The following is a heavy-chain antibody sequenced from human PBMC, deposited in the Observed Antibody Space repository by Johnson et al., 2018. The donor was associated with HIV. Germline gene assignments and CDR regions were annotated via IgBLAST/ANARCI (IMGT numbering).Heavy chain of an antibody. CDR2: IYSGGST. V-gene: IGHV3-66*01. Sequence: EQLVESGGGLVQPGGSLRLSCAASGFTVSSNYMSWVRQAPGKGLEWVSVIYSGGSTYYADSVKGRFTISRDNAKNSLYLQMNSLRAEDTAVYYCARGTPWDAFDIWGQGTMVTVSS. CDR1: GFTVSSNY. J-gene: IGHJ3*02. CDR3: ARGTPWDAFDI.